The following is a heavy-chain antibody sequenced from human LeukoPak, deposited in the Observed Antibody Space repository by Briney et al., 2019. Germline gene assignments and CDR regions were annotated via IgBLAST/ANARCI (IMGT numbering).Heavy chain of an antibody. CDR2: ISSSSSYI. CDR1: GFTFSSYA. CDR3: AREGRFQYGMDV. D-gene: IGHD3-3*01. Sequence: PGGSLRLSCAASGFTFSSYAMHWVRQAPGKGLEWVSSISSSSSYIYYADSVKGRFTISRDNAKNSLYLQMNSLRAEDTAVYYCAREGRFQYGMDVWGQGTTVTVSS. J-gene: IGHJ6*02. V-gene: IGHV3-21*01.